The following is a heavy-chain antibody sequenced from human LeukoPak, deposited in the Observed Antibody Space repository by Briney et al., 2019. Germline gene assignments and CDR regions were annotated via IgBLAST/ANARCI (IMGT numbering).Heavy chain of an antibody. J-gene: IGHJ3*02. D-gene: IGHD2-21*02. V-gene: IGHV4-4*07. Sequence: SETLSLTCTVSGGSISSYYWSWIRQPAGKGLEWIGRIYASGSTNYNPSLKSRVTMSVDTSKNQFSLKVRSVTAADTAVYYCASRDANTAAAFDIWGQGTMLTVSS. CDR2: IYASGST. CDR3: ASRDANTAAAFDI. CDR1: GGSISSYY.